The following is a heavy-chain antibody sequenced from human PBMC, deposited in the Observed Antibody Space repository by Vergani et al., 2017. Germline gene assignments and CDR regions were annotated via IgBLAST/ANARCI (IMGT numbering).Heavy chain of an antibody. J-gene: IGHJ4*02. D-gene: IGHD2-2*02. V-gene: IGHV1-69*09. CDR1: GDTFRKSA. Sequence: QVHLVQSGSEVKRPGSSVRVSCTASGDTFRKSAIIWVRQAPGRGLEWMGRIIPVLGKTKYAQDFQGRLTITADTSTSTAYMELTSLRSQDTAVYYCARGSGVLRYCSSTSCYTEFDYWGQGTLVTVSS. CDR3: ARGSGVLRYCSSTSCYTEFDY. CDR2: IIPVLGKT.